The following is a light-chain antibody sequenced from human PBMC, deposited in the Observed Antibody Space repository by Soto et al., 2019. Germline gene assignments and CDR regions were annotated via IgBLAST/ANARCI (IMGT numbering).Light chain of an antibody. J-gene: IGLJ3*02. V-gene: IGLV2-11*01. CDR2: DVS. Sequence: QSVLTQPRSVSGSPGQSVTISCTGTSSDVGDYNYVSWYQQYPGKAPKLVIYDVSKRPSGVPDRFSGSKSGNTASLTISGLQAEDEADYYCCSFAGSYTIWVFGGGTKLTAL. CDR3: CSFAGSYTIWV. CDR1: SSDVGDYNY.